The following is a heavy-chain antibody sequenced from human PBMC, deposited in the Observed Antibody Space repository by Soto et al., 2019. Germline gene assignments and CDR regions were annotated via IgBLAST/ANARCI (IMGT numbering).Heavy chain of an antibody. J-gene: IGHJ6*02. D-gene: IGHD2-2*02. CDR2: IKSKTDGGTT. CDR1: GFTFSNAW. Sequence: GGSLRLSCAASGFTFSNAWMSWVRQAPGKGLEWVGRIKSKTDGGTTDYAAPVKGRFTISRDDSKNTLYLQMNSLKTEDTAVYYCTTYTLYYYYYGMDVWGQGTTVPVSS. V-gene: IGHV3-15*01. CDR3: TTYTLYYYYYGMDV.